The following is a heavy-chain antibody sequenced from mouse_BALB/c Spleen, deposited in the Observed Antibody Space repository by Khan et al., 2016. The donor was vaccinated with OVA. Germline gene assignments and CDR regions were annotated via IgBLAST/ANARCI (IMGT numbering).Heavy chain of an antibody. CDR3: TRENYVGRTCYAMDY. J-gene: IGHJ4*01. CDR2: IAPGSGGT. V-gene: IGHV1S41*01. D-gene: IGHD1-1*01. CDR1: GYTFTSYW. Sequence: DLVRPGASVKLSCKASGYTFTSYWINWVKQRPGQGLEWIGRIAPGSGGTHYNEMFKGKATLTVDPSSSTAYIQLSSLSYEDSAVFFCTRENYVGRTCYAMDYWGQGTSVTVSS.